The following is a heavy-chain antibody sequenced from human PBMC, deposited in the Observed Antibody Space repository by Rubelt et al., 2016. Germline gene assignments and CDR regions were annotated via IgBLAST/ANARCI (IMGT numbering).Heavy chain of an antibody. Sequence: VQLVESGGGVVQPGRSLRLSCAASGFTFSSYGMHWVRQAPGKGLEWVAVIWYDGSNKYYADSVKGRFTISRDNSKNTLYLQMNSLRAEDTAVYYCARDWGVTIFGVAQPSSMDVWGQGTTVTVSS. CDR2: IWYDGSNK. J-gene: IGHJ6*02. V-gene: IGHV3-33*01. D-gene: IGHD3-3*01. CDR3: ARDWGVTIFGVAQPSSMDV. CDR1: GFTFSSYG.